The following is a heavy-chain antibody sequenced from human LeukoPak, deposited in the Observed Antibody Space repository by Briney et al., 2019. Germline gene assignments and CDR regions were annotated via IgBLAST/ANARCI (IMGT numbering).Heavy chain of an antibody. CDR1: GFTFRNFG. Sequence: GGSLRLSCAASGFTFRNFGMSWVRQAPGKGLEWVSIISATIGSTFYADSVKGRFTISRDNSKNTMYLQMNSLRAEDTAVYYCVKRGGYDSTGYYFDSWGQGTLVTVSS. J-gene: IGHJ4*02. CDR3: VKRGGYDSTGYYFDS. V-gene: IGHV3-23*01. CDR2: ISATIGST. D-gene: IGHD3-22*01.